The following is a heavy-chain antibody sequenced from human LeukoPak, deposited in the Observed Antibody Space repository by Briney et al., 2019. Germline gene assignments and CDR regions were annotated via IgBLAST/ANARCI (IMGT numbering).Heavy chain of an antibody. D-gene: IGHD2-2*01. CDR3: ARSAYCSSSSCPDQFEYFQH. Sequence: SVKVSCKASGGTFSSYAISWVRQAPGQGLEWVGGIIPIFGTANYAQKFQGRVTITTDESTSTAYMELSSLRSEDTAVYYCARSAYCSSSSCPDQFEYFQHWGQGTLVTVSS. J-gene: IGHJ1*01. V-gene: IGHV1-69*05. CDR1: GGTFSSYA. CDR2: IIPIFGTA.